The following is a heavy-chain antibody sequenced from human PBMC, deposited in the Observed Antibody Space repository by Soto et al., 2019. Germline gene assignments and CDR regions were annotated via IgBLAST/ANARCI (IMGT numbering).Heavy chain of an antibody. V-gene: IGHV3-23*01. D-gene: IGHD3-16*02. CDR2: ISGSGGST. Sequence: EVQLLESGGGLVQPGGSLRLSCAASGFTFSSYAMSWVRQAPGKGLEWVSAISGSGGSTYYADSVKGRFTISRDNSKNTLYLQMNSLRAEDTAVYYCAVMITFGGFIVIQVDAFDIWGQGTMVTVSS. CDR3: AVMITFGGFIVIQVDAFDI. J-gene: IGHJ3*02. CDR1: GFTFSSYA.